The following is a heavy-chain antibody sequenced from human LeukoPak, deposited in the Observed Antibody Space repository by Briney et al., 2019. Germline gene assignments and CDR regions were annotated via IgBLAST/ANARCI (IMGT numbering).Heavy chain of an antibody. CDR1: GGTFSSYA. CDR2: IIPIFGTA. D-gene: IGHD5-24*01. J-gene: IGHJ4*02. Sequence: GASVKVSCKASGGTFSSYAIRWVRQAPGQGLEWMGGIIPIFGTANYAQKFQGRVTITADESTSTAYMELSSLRSEDTAVYYCASKPRDGYNSDFDYWGQGTLVTVSS. V-gene: IGHV1-69*01. CDR3: ASKPRDGYNSDFDY.